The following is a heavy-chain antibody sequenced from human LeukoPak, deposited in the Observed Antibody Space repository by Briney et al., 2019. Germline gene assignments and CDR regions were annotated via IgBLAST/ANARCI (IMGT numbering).Heavy chain of an antibody. Sequence: GGSLRLSCAASGFTFNTFWMSWVRQTPGKGLEWVANIKEDGTKKYYVDSVKGRFTISRDNTENSLYLQMNSLRAEDTAVYYCARDAAGYDPWGQGTLVTVSS. CDR1: GFTFNTFW. D-gene: IGHD6-13*01. CDR2: IKEDGTKK. CDR3: ARDAAGYDP. V-gene: IGHV3-7*01. J-gene: IGHJ5*02.